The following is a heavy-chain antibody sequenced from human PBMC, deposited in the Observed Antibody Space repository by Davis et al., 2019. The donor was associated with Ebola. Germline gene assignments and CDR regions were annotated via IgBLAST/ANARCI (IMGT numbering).Heavy chain of an antibody. V-gene: IGHV2-70*11. Sequence: SGPTLVKPTQTLTLTCTFSGFSLRTSGMCVSWIRQPPGKALEWLARIDWDDDKYYSTSLKTRLTISKDTSKNQVVLTMTNMDPVDTATYYCARTKRDYDFWSGYYFSYYYGMDVWGQGTTVTVSS. J-gene: IGHJ6*02. CDR1: GFSLRTSGMC. D-gene: IGHD3-3*01. CDR2: IDWDDDK. CDR3: ARTKRDYDFWSGYYFSYYYGMDV.